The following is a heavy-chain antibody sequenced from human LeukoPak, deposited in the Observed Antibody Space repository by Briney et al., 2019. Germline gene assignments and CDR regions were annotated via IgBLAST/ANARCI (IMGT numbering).Heavy chain of an antibody. D-gene: IGHD3-3*01. Sequence: ASVKVSCKASGYTFTSYYMHWVRRAPGQGLEWMGIINPSGGSTNYAQKLQGRVTMTTDTSTSTAYMELRSLRSDDTAVYYCAREATLEWLLYGPYYYYYYGMDVWGQGTTVTVSS. CDR3: AREATLEWLLYGPYYYYYYGMDV. J-gene: IGHJ6*02. CDR1: GYTFTSYY. CDR2: INPSGGST. V-gene: IGHV1-46*01.